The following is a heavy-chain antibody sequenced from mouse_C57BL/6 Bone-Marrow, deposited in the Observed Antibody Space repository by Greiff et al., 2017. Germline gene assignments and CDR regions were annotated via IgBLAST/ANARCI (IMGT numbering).Heavy chain of an antibody. Sequence: QVHVKQPGAELVKPGASVKLSCKASGYTFTSYWMHWVKQRPGQGLEWIGMIHPTSGSTNYNEKFKSKATLTVDKSSSTAYMPLNSLTSKDTAVYYCTKESLAMDYWGQGTSVTVSS. J-gene: IGHJ4*01. CDR3: TKESLAMDY. CDR2: IHPTSGST. V-gene: IGHV1-64*01. D-gene: IGHD1-3*01. CDR1: GYTFTSYW.